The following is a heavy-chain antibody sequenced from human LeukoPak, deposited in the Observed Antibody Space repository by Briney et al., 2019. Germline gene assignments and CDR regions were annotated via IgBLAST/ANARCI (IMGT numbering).Heavy chain of an antibody. CDR1: GYSFTSYG. V-gene: IGHV1-18*01. CDR3: ARDRIAVPIEFDY. J-gene: IGHJ4*02. D-gene: IGHD6-19*01. Sequence: ASVKVSCKASGYSFTSYGISWVRQAPGQGLEWMVWISGYNGNTNYAQKFQGRLTLTTDSSTNTAYMELSSLRSDDTAVYYCARDRIAVPIEFDYWGQGTLVTVSS. CDR2: ISGYNGNT.